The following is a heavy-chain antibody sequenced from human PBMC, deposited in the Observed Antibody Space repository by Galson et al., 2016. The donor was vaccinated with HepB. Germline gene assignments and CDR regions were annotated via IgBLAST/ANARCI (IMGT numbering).Heavy chain of an antibody. CDR3: VRLGTAAAVANRRGSVY. Sequence: EPLSLTCTVSGDSLSNVGRHWGWFRQSPRMGLEYIGSIHSSGTSYYNPFLTRRVTVSADMSRNQFFLSLTSVTAADTAIYYCVRLGTAAAVANRRGSVYWGQGTRVTVSS. CDR1: GDSLSNVGRH. V-gene: IGHV4-39*01. J-gene: IGHJ4*02. D-gene: IGHD6-13*01. CDR2: IHSSGTS.